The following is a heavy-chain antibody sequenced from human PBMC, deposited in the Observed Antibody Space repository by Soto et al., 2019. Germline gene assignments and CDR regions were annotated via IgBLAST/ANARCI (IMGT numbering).Heavy chain of an antibody. D-gene: IGHD1-26*01. Sequence: ASLKVSCKASGYTFTIYYMHWVLQAPGQGLEWMGIINPSGGSTSYAQKFQGRVTMTRDTSTSTVYMELSSLRSEDTAVYYCARPSPTKWEPNGAFDIWGQGTMVTVSS. J-gene: IGHJ3*02. V-gene: IGHV1-46*01. CDR2: INPSGGST. CDR1: GYTFTIYY. CDR3: ARPSPTKWEPNGAFDI.